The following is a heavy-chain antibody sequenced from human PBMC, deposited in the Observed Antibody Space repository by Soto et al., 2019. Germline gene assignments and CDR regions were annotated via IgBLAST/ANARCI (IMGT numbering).Heavy chain of an antibody. J-gene: IGHJ6*02. D-gene: IGHD1-26*01. CDR2: IYHTGST. CDR1: GDSISSSNW. V-gene: IGHV4-4*02. Sequence: LSLTCVVSGDSISSSNWWSWVRQPPGKGLEWIGKIYHTGSTNYNPSLKSRVTISADKSKNQFSLKLSSVTAADTAVYYCARVSGSYYYGMDVWGQGATVTVSS. CDR3: ARVSGSYYYGMDV.